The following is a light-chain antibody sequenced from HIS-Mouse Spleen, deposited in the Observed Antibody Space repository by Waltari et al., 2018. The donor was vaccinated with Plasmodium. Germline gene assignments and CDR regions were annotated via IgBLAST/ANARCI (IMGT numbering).Light chain of an antibody. Sequence: SYELTQPSSVSVSPGQTARITCPGDVLAKKYARWFQPKPGQAPVLVIYKDSARPSGIPERFSGSSSGTTVTLTISGAQVEDEADYYCYSAADNNLVFGGGTKLTVL. CDR3: YSAADNNLV. CDR2: KDS. J-gene: IGLJ3*02. CDR1: VLAKKY. V-gene: IGLV3-27*01.